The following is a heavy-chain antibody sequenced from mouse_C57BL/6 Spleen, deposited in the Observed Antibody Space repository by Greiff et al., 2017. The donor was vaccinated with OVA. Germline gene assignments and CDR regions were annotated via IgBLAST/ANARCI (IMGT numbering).Heavy chain of an antibody. J-gene: IGHJ4*01. D-gene: IGHD1-1*01. Sequence: QVQLKQSGAELVKPGASVKISCKASGYAFSSYWMNWVKQRPGKGLAWIGQIYPGDGDTNYNGKFKGKATLTADKSSSTAYMQLSSLTSEDSAVYFCARPYGSSYVGAMDYWGQGTSVTVSS. CDR1: GYAFSSYW. V-gene: IGHV1-80*01. CDR2: IYPGDGDT. CDR3: ARPYGSSYVGAMDY.